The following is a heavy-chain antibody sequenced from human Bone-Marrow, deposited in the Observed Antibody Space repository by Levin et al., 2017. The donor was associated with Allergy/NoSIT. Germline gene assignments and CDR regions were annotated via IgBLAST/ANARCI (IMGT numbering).Heavy chain of an antibody. V-gene: IGHV1-8*01. CDR2: MNPNSGNT. CDR1: GYTFTSYD. CDR3: ATADSSSWYGANQPGNWFDP. Sequence: ASVKVSCKASGYTFTSYDINWVRQATGQGLEWMGWMNPNSGNTGYAQKFQGRVTMTRNTSISTAYMELSSLRSEDTAVYYCATADSSSWYGANQPGNWFDPWGQGTLVTVSS. D-gene: IGHD6-13*01. J-gene: IGHJ5*02.